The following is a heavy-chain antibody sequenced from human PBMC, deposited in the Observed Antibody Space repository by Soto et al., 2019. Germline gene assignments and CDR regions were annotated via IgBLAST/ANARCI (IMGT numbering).Heavy chain of an antibody. CDR1: GFTFSDHA. Sequence: QVQLVEAGGGVGRPGRPLRLSCAASGFTFSDHAMHWVRQAPGKGLEWVAVISPDENTEGYADSVKGRFTISRDNSKNTLFLQMNSLRVEDTAMYYCARRFFEWSSNGLDVWGQGTTVTVSS. V-gene: IGHV3-30-3*01. J-gene: IGHJ6*02. CDR2: ISPDENTE. D-gene: IGHD3-3*01. CDR3: ARRFFEWSSNGLDV.